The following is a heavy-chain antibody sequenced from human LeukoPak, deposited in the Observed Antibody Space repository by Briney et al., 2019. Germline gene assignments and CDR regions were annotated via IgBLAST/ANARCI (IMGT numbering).Heavy chain of an antibody. D-gene: IGHD1-26*01. CDR3: ARDGKSGSYYSEAGFDY. V-gene: IGHV1-18*01. Sequence: ASVKVSCKTSGYTFTSYGITWVRQAPGQGLEWMGWISTYNGNTNYAQKFQGRVTMTRDTSISTAYMELSRLRSDDTAVYYCARDGKSGSYYSEAGFDYWGQGTLVTVSS. CDR1: GYTFTSYG. CDR2: ISTYNGNT. J-gene: IGHJ4*02.